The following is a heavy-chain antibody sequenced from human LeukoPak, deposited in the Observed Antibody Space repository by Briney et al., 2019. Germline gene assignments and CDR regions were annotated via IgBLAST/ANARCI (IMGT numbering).Heavy chain of an antibody. Sequence: GGSLRLSCAASGFTFSSYAMSWVRQAPGRGLEWVSAISASGGSTYYADSVKGRFTISRDNSKNTLFRQMNSLRAEDTALYYCAKDGDDYDRNYWYFDLWGRGTLVTVSS. V-gene: IGHV3-23*01. CDR3: AKDGDDYDRNYWYFDL. CDR1: GFTFSSYA. CDR2: ISASGGST. J-gene: IGHJ2*01. D-gene: IGHD5-24*01.